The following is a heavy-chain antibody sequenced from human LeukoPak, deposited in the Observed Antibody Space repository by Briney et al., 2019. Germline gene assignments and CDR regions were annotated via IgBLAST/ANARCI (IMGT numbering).Heavy chain of an antibody. CDR2: LYYSGST. V-gene: IGHV4-59*01. D-gene: IGHD3-22*01. Sequence: SETLSLTCTVSGGSISNYYWSWIRQPPGKGLEWIGYLYYSGSTNYNPSLKSRVTISVDTPKNQFSLKVSSLTAADTAVYFCARIANNGYYLFDYWGQGILVTVSS. CDR1: GGSISNYY. CDR3: ARIANNGYYLFDY. J-gene: IGHJ4*02.